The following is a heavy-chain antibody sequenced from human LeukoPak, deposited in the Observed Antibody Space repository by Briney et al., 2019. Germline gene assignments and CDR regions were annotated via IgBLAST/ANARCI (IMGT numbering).Heavy chain of an antibody. D-gene: IGHD5-24*01. Sequence: GGSLRLACAASWFTFSSYSMNWVRQAPGKGLEWLSYITSSSNTIYYADSVRGQFTISRDNAKNSLYLQMHSLRAEDTAVYYCARWGDGYNYLSYWGQGTLVTVSS. CDR2: ITSSSNTI. CDR1: WFTFSSYS. V-gene: IGHV3-48*01. J-gene: IGHJ4*02. CDR3: ARWGDGYNYLSY.